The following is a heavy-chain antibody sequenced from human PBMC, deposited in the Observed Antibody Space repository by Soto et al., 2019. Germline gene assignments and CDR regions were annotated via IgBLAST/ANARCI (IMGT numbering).Heavy chain of an antibody. CDR1: GGSISSGDYY. Sequence: QVQLQESGPGLVKPSQTLSLTCTVSGGSISSGDYYWSWIRQPPGKGLEWIGYIYYSGSTYYNPSLKSRVTIXXAXSXXQFSLKLSSVTAADTAVYYCARDRRGATRHWYFDLWGRGTLVTVSS. CDR3: ARDRRGATRHWYFDL. D-gene: IGHD1-26*01. J-gene: IGHJ2*01. V-gene: IGHV4-30-4*01. CDR2: IYYSGST.